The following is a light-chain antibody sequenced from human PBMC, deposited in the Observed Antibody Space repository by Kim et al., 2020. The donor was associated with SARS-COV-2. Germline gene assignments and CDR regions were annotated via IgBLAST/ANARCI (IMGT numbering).Light chain of an antibody. J-gene: IGLJ1*01. Sequence: GQSIPISSTGSGTDIGGYNSVSWYQQLPGNAPKLMIYGVSDRPSGVSYRFSGSKSGNTASLTISGLQAEDEADYFCSSFTSSVSYVFGTGTKVTVL. CDR2: GVS. V-gene: IGLV2-14*03. CDR3: SSFTSSVSYV. CDR1: GTDIGGYNS.